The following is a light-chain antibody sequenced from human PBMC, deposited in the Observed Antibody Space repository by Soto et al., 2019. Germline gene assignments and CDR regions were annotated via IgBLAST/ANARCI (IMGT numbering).Light chain of an antibody. V-gene: IGLV2-8*01. Sequence: QSALTQPPSASGSPGQSVTISCTGTSSDIGGYNSVSWYQQHPGKAPRLMIYEVNKRPSGVPDRFSGSKSGYTASLTVSGLQAADEADYFCKSYAGSNTYVFGSGTKLTVL. CDR2: EVN. CDR1: SSDIGGYNS. CDR3: KSYAGSNTYV. J-gene: IGLJ1*01.